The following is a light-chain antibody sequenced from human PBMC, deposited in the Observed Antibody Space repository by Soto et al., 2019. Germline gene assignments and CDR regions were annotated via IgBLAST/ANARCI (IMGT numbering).Light chain of an antibody. CDR3: QQYNDWPLT. CDR2: GAS. V-gene: IGKV3-15*01. CDR1: QSVSSN. Sequence: EIVMTQSPATLSVSPGERATLSCRASQSVSSNLAWYQQKPGQVPRLLIYGASTRASGIPARVSGSGSGTEFTLTISSLPSEDFAVYYCQQYNDWPLTFGEGTKVEIK. J-gene: IGKJ4*01.